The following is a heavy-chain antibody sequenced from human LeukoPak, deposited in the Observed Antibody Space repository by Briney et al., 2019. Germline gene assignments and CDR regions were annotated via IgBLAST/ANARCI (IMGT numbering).Heavy chain of an antibody. CDR2: ISSSSSYI. Sequence: GGSLRLSCAASGFTFSSYSMNWVRQAPGKGLEWVSSISSSSSYIYYADSVKGRFTISRDNAKNSLYLQMNSLRAEDTAVYYCARDCSSTSCYRLDAFDIWGQGTMVTVSS. CDR1: GFTFSSYS. V-gene: IGHV3-21*01. D-gene: IGHD2-2*01. J-gene: IGHJ3*02. CDR3: ARDCSSTSCYRLDAFDI.